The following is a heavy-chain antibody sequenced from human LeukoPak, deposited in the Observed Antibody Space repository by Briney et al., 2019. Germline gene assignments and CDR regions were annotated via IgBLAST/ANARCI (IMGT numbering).Heavy chain of an antibody. J-gene: IGHJ1*01. V-gene: IGHV1-18*01. CDR1: GYTLTSYG. CDR2: ISAYNGNI. D-gene: IGHD6-13*01. Sequence: ASVKVSCKASGYTLTSYGFSWVRQAPGQGLEWMGWISAYNGNIKYAQKLQGRVTMTRNTSISTAYMELSSLRSEDTAVYYCARGRMAAAGAGYFQHWGQGTLVTVSS. CDR3: ARGRMAAAGAGYFQH.